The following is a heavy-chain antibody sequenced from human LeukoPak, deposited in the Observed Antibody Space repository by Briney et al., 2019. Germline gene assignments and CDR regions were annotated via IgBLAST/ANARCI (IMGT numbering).Heavy chain of an antibody. D-gene: IGHD2-15*01. CDR2: IKSDVSAT. CDR1: GFTFSGYW. Sequence: GGSLRLSCVASGFTFSGYWMHWVRQAPGKGLVWVSRIKSDVSATNYADSVKGRFTISRDNAKNTLYLQMNSLRAEDTAVYYCVRGVYGYCLGGNCNLLEFWGQGTLVTVSS. V-gene: IGHV3-74*01. J-gene: IGHJ1*01. CDR3: VRGVYGYCLGGNCNLLEF.